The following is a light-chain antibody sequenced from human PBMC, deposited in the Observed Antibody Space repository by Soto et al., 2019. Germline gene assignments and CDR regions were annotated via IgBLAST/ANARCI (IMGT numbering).Light chain of an antibody. CDR3: QQYNNWPPIT. J-gene: IGKJ5*01. Sequence: EIVMTQSPATLSVSPGQRATFSCRASQSVSSKLAWYQQKPGQAPRLLIFGASTRAAGIPARFSGSGSGTEFTLTISSLQSEDFAVYYCQQYNNWPPITFGQGTRLEIK. V-gene: IGKV3-15*01. CDR2: GAS. CDR1: QSVSSK.